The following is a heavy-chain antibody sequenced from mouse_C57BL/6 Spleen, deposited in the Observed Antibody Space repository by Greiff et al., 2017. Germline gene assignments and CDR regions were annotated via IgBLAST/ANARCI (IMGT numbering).Heavy chain of an antibody. CDR2: INPNSGGT. CDR1: GYTFTDYY. J-gene: IGHJ4*01. D-gene: IGHD1-1*01. CDR3: ARWGITTVVHYAMDY. V-gene: IGHV1-26*01. Sequence: VQLQQSGPELVKPGASVKISCKASGYTFTDYYMNWVKQSPGKGLEWIGDINPNSGGTRYNQKFKGKATLTVDKSSSTAYMELRSLTSEDSAVYYGARWGITTVVHYAMDYWGQGTSVTVSS.